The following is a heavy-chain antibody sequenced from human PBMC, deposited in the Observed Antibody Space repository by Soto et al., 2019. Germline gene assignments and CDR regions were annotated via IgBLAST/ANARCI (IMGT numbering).Heavy chain of an antibody. J-gene: IGHJ3*01. CDR3: ARGIQFWSQGFFDL. CDR1: GGSFIGYY. V-gene: IGHV4-34*01. CDR2: INHSGST. D-gene: IGHD5-18*01. Sequence: SETLSLTCAVYGGSFIGYYWTWILQPPGTGLEWIGEINHSGSTNYNPSLKSRVTISLDTSKSQFSLMLSSVTAADTAVYYCARGIQFWSQGFFDLWGQGTMVTVSS.